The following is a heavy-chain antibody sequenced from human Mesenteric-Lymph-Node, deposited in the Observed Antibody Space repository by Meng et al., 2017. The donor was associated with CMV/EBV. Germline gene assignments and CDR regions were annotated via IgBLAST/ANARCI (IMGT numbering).Heavy chain of an antibody. J-gene: IGHJ4*02. CDR1: GGSISSSSYY. V-gene: IGHV4-39*07. CDR3: ARGDDSAKVGNY. D-gene: IGHD3-9*01. Sequence: SETLSLTCTVSGGSISSSSYYWGWIRQPPGKGLEWIGSIYYSGSTYYNPSLKSRVTISVDTSKNQFSLKLSSVTAADTALYYCARGDDSAKVGNYWGQGTLVTVSS. CDR2: IYYSGST.